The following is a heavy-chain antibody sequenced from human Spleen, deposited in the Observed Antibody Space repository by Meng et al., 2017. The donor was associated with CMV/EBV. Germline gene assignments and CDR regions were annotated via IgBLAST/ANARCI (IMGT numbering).Heavy chain of an antibody. Sequence: GESLKISCAVSGYSDSTNYISWIRQAPGKGLEWVGRIKSKTDGGTTDYAAPVKGRFTISRDDSKNTLYLQMNSLKTEDTAVYYCTTGTDFTIFGVSHGMDVWGQGTTVTVSS. V-gene: IGHV3-15*01. CDR1: GYSDSTNY. CDR3: TTGTDFTIFGVSHGMDV. CDR2: IKSKTDGGTT. J-gene: IGHJ6*02. D-gene: IGHD3-3*01.